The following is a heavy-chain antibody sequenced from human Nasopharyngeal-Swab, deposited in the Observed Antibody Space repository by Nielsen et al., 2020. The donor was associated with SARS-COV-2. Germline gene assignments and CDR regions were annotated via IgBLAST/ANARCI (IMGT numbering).Heavy chain of an antibody. Sequence: ASVKVSCKVSGYTLTELSMHWVRQAPGKGLEWMGGFDPEDGETIYAQKFQGRVTMTTDTATNTAYMELRSLRPDDTAVYYCARAFGQLVSLDYWGQGTLVTVSS. D-gene: IGHD6-13*01. CDR1: GYTLTELS. CDR2: FDPEDGET. V-gene: IGHV1-24*01. J-gene: IGHJ4*02. CDR3: ARAFGQLVSLDY.